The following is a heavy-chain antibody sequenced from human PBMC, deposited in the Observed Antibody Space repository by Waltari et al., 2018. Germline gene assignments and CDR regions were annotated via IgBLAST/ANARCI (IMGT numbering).Heavy chain of an antibody. CDR3: ARVVQWPNRGYFDY. J-gene: IGHJ4*02. CDR2: SYYSGST. CDR1: GGSISSSSYY. D-gene: IGHD1-26*01. Sequence: QLQLQESGPGLVKPSETLSLTCTVSGGSISSSSYYWGWIRQPPGKGLEWIGSSYYSGSTYYNPSLKSRVTISVDTSKNQFSLKLSSVTAADTAVYYCARVVQWPNRGYFDYWGQGTLVTVSS. V-gene: IGHV4-39*07.